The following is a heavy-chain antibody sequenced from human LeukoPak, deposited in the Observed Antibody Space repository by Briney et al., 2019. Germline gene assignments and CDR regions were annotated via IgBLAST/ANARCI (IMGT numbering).Heavy chain of an antibody. Sequence: GGSLRLSCAASGFTFSSYAMSWVRQAPGKGLEWVSAISGSGGSTYYADSVKGRFTISRDNAKNSLYLQMNSLRAEDTAVYYCARDGGYGLLFDYWGQGTLVTVSS. D-gene: IGHD5-18*01. CDR3: ARDGGYGLLFDY. CDR2: ISGSGGST. CDR1: GFTFSSYA. J-gene: IGHJ4*02. V-gene: IGHV3-23*01.